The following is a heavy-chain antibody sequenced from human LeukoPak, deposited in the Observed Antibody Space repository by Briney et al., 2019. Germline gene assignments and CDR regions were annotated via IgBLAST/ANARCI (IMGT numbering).Heavy chain of an antibody. J-gene: IGHJ6*04. Sequence: ASVKVSCKASGYTFTSYGISWVRQAPGQGLEWMGWISAYNGNTNYAQKLQGRVTMTTDTSTSTAYMELRSLRSDDTAVYYCAREFDTMVRGRCYGMDVWGKGTTVTVSS. CDR3: AREFDTMVRGRCYGMDV. CDR2: ISAYNGNT. CDR1: GYTFTSYG. D-gene: IGHD3-10*01. V-gene: IGHV1-18*04.